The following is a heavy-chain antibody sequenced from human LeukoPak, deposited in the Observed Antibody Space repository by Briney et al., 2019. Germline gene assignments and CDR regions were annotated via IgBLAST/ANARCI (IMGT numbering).Heavy chain of an antibody. CDR3: AKDPCDRYCSSTGYYYYYGMDV. CDR1: GGSISSGG. Sequence: ASETLSLTCNVSGGSISSGGTRWSWVRQAPGKGLEWVSAISGSGGSTYYADSVKGRFTISRDNSKNTLYLQMNSLRAEDTAVYYCAKDPCDRYCSSTGYYYYYGMDVWGQGTTVTVSS. CDR2: ISGSGGST. D-gene: IGHD2-2*01. J-gene: IGHJ6*02. V-gene: IGHV3-23*01.